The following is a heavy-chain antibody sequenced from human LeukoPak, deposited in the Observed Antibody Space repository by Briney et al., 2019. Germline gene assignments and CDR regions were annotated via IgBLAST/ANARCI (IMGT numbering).Heavy chain of an antibody. Sequence: ASVKVSCKASGYTFTSYDINWVRQATGQGLEWMRWMNPNSGNTGYAQKFQGRVTMTRNTSISTAYMELSSLRSEDTAVYYCALSLSIAAAGTEVDYWGQGTLVTVSS. CDR3: ALSLSIAAAGTEVDY. V-gene: IGHV1-8*01. D-gene: IGHD6-13*01. CDR2: MNPNSGNT. J-gene: IGHJ4*02. CDR1: GYTFTSYD.